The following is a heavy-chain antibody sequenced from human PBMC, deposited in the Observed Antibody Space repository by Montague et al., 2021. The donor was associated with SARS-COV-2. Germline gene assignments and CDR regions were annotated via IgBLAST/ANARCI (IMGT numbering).Heavy chain of an antibody. CDR2: ISYDGSNK. D-gene: IGHD3-16*01. J-gene: IGHJ4*02. CDR1: GFTFSDYA. Sequence: SLRLSCAASGFTFSDYAIYWVRQAPGKGLEWVVLISYDGSNKYYADSVKGRFAISRDNSKNTLYLQMNSLRAEDTAVYFCARDRLKWGMITFGGNDYWGQGTLVTVSS. V-gene: IGHV3-30*09. CDR3: ARDRLKWGMITFGGNDY.